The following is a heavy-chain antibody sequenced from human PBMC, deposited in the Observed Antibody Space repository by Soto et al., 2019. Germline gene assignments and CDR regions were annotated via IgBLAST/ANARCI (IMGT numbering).Heavy chain of an antibody. Sequence: PGGSLRLSCAASGFSFSSYALNWVRQAPGKGLEWVSSISAGGGSTYYADSVKGRFTISRDNSKKTLYLQMNSLRPEDTALYYCAKDEYYYSRSGYYIFDSWGQGTLVTVSS. CDR2: ISAGGGST. CDR1: GFSFSSYA. V-gene: IGHV3-23*01. D-gene: IGHD3-22*01. CDR3: AKDEYYYSRSGYYIFDS. J-gene: IGHJ4*02.